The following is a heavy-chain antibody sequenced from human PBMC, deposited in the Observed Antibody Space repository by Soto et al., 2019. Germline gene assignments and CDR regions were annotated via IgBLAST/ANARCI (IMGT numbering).Heavy chain of an antibody. Sequence: SETLSLTCTVSGGSISSSSYYWGWIRQPPGKGLEWIGSIYYSGSTYYNPSLKSRVTISVDTSKNQFSLKLSSVTAADTAVYYCARLLLFGELLGLQIDYWGQGTLVTVSS. CDR3: ARLLLFGELLGLQIDY. CDR1: GGSISSSSYY. D-gene: IGHD3-10*02. J-gene: IGHJ4*02. CDR2: IYYSGST. V-gene: IGHV4-39*01.